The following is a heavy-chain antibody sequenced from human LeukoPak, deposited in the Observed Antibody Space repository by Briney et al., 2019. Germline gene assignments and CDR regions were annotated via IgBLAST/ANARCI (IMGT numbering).Heavy chain of an antibody. V-gene: IGHV3-33*08. CDR2: IWYDGSNK. CDR1: GFTFSSYG. CDR3: ARLESGHYYDSSGYYFDAFDI. D-gene: IGHD3-22*01. J-gene: IGHJ3*02. Sequence: GGSLRLSCAASGFTFSSYGMHWVRQAPGKGLEWVAVIWYDGSNKYYADSVKGRFTISRDNSKNTLYLQMISLRAEDTAVYYCARLESGHYYDSSGYYFDAFDIWGQGTMVTVSS.